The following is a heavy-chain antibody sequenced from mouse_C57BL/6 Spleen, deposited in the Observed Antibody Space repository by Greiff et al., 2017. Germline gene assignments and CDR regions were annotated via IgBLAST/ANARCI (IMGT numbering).Heavy chain of an antibody. D-gene: IGHD2-4*01. Sequence: DVKLQESGPGLVKPSQSLSLTCSVTGYSITSGYYWNWIRQFPGNKLEWMGYISYDGSNNYNPSLKNRISITRDTSKNQFFLKLNSVTTEDTATYYCARYDYDGRAWFAYWGQGTLVTVSA. CDR3: ARYDYDGRAWFAY. J-gene: IGHJ3*01. V-gene: IGHV3-6*01. CDR2: ISYDGSN. CDR1: GYSITSGYY.